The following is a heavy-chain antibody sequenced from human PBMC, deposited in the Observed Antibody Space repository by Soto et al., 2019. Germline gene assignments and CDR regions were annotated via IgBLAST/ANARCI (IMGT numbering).Heavy chain of an antibody. Sequence: QLQLQESGPGLVKPSETLSLTCTVSGVSISSSSYYWGWIRQPPGKGLEWIGSIYYSGSTYYNPSLKSRVTLSVDTSKNQFSLKLSSVTAADTAVYYCARLEGAKVTIFGVVDAFDIWGQGTMVTVSS. CDR2: IYYSGST. CDR1: GVSISSSSYY. D-gene: IGHD3-3*01. CDR3: ARLEGAKVTIFGVVDAFDI. J-gene: IGHJ3*02. V-gene: IGHV4-39*01.